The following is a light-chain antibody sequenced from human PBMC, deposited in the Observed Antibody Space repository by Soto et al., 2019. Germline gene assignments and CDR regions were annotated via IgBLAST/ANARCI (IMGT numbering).Light chain of an antibody. CDR3: VSFAGGTYV. V-gene: IGLV2-8*01. CDR2: DVN. CDR1: SSDVGAYIF. J-gene: IGLJ1*01. Sequence: QSVLTQPPSASGSPGQSVTISCTGTSSDVGAYIFVSWYQQHPGKAPKLMVYDVNRRPPGVPDRFFGSKSGNTASLTVSGLQAEDEDDYYCVSFAGGTYVFRNGTTVTVL.